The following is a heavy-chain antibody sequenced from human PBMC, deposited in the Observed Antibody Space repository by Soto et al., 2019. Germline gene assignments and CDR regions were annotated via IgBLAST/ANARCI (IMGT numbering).Heavy chain of an antibody. V-gene: IGHV3-30-3*01. J-gene: IGHJ6*02. Sequence: GGSLRLSCAASGFTFSSYAMHRVRQAPGKGLERVAVISYDGSNKYYADSVKGRFTISRDNSKNTPYLQMNSLRAEDTAVYYCARATRVRSYYDFWSGPSGGYYYYYGMDVWGQGTTVTVS. D-gene: IGHD3-3*01. CDR1: GFTFSSYA. CDR3: ARATRVRSYYDFWSGPSGGYYYYYGMDV. CDR2: ISYDGSNK.